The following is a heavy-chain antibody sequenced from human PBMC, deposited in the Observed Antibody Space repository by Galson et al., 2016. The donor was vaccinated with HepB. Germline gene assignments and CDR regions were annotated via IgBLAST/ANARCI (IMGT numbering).Heavy chain of an antibody. CDR3: ARGMSHDYGVSADY. D-gene: IGHD4-17*01. V-gene: IGHV3-20*04. Sequence: SLTLSCAASGFTFDDYGLSWVRQAPGKGLEWVSGINWNGGSTGYADSVKGRFTISRDNAKNSLYLQMNSLRAEDTALYYCARGMSHDYGVSADYWGQGTLVTVSS. J-gene: IGHJ4*02. CDR1: GFTFDDYG. CDR2: INWNGGST.